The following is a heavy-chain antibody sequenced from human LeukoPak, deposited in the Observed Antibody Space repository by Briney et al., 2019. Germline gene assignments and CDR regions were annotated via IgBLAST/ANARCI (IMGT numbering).Heavy chain of an antibody. Sequence: GASLKISCKGSGYSFTSYWIGWVRQMPGKGLEWMGIIYPGDSDTSYSPSFQGQVTISADKSISTAYLQWSSLKASDTAMYYCARRRYCSSTSCYTSSYYYYYGMDVWGQGTTVTVSS. CDR2: IYPGDSDT. J-gene: IGHJ6*02. CDR1: GYSFTSYW. CDR3: ARRRYCSSTSCYTSSYYYYYGMDV. V-gene: IGHV5-51*01. D-gene: IGHD2-2*02.